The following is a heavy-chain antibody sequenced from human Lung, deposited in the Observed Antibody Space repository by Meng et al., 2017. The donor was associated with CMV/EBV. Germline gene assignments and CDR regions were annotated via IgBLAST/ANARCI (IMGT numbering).Heavy chain of an antibody. CDR2: VNPISDDT. CDR3: AKSSDNGWSS. V-gene: IGHV1-2*06. J-gene: IGHJ4*01. Sequence: VQLVQSGAEVKRRGASVTISCQASGYSFSGFYLNWARQAPGHGLEWRGRVNPISDDTHLAQKFEGRITVTRGATINTAFMELTRLRPDDTAVYYCAKSSDNGWSSWGPGTLVTVSS. CDR1: GYSFSGFY. D-gene: IGHD6-19*01.